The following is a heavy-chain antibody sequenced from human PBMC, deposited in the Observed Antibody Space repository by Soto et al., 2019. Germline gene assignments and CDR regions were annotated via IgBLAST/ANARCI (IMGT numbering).Heavy chain of an antibody. CDR2: ISYDGSNK. J-gene: IGHJ4*02. V-gene: IGHV3-30*18. D-gene: IGHD5-12*01. Sequence: QVQLVESGGGVVQPGRSLRLSCAASGFTFSSYGMHWVRQAPGKGLEWVAVISYDGSNKYYADSVKGRFTISRDNSKNTLYLQMNSLRAEDTAVYYCAKAPLRDGYNYYGYFDYWGQGTLVTVSS. CDR3: AKAPLRDGYNYYGYFDY. CDR1: GFTFSSYG.